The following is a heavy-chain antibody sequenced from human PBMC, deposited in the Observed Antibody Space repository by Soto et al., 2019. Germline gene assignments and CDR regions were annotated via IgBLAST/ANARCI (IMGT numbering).Heavy chain of an antibody. CDR3: TKSSLFEKNWFDP. D-gene: IGHD3-16*02. Sequence: GXSLRLSCPASGFSFTTFAMSWVRQAPGKGLEWVSDISSTGLYTYLADSVKGRFTISRDNSKNTLYLQMNSLRVDDTAVYFCTKSSLFEKNWFDPWGQGTLVTVSS. V-gene: IGHV3-23*01. J-gene: IGHJ5*02. CDR1: GFSFTTFA. CDR2: ISSTGLYT.